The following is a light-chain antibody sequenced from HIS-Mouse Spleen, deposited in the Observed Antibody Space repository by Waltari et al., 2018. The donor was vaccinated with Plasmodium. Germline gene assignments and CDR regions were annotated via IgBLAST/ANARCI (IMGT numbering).Light chain of an antibody. Sequence: SYELTQPPSVSVSPGQTARTTCSGDALPKQYAYLYQQKYGLAPVLVIYEDSKRPSGIPERFSGSSSGTMATLTISGAQVEDEADYYCYSTDSSGNHRVFGGGTKLTVL. CDR2: EDS. J-gene: IGLJ3*02. CDR1: ALPKQY. CDR3: YSTDSSGNHRV. V-gene: IGLV3-10*01.